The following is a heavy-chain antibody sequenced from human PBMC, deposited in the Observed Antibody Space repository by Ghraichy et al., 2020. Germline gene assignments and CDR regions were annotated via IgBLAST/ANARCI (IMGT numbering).Heavy chain of an antibody. CDR1: GGSISSSSYY. CDR3: ARLGRYDYVWGSYPFDY. V-gene: IGHV4-39*01. CDR2: IYYSGST. J-gene: IGHJ4*02. D-gene: IGHD3-16*02. Sequence: SETLSLTCTVSGGSISSSSYYWGWIRQPPGKGLEWIGSIYYSGSTYYNPSLKSRVTISVDTSKNQFSLRLSSVTAADTAVYYCARLGRYDYVWGSYPFDYLGQGTLVTVSS.